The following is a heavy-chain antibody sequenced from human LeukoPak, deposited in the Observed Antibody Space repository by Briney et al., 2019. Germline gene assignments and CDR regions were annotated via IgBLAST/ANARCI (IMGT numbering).Heavy chain of an antibody. CDR2: FDPEDGET. J-gene: IGHJ4*02. Sequence: GDSVKASCKVSGYTLTELSMTWVRQAAGKGLEGLGGFDPEDGETNYAPHLQSRVTMTEDTSTDTAYMELSSLRAEDTAVYYCATDPHRSYDYDYGGQGTLVTVSS. CDR1: GYTLTELS. D-gene: IGHD5-12*01. V-gene: IGHV1-24*01. CDR3: ATDPHRSYDYDY.